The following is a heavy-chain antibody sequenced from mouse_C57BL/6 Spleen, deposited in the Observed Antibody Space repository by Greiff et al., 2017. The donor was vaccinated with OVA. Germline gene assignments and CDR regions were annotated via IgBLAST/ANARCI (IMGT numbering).Heavy chain of an antibody. Sequence: QVQLKQSGAELVKPGASVKLSCKASGYTFTSYWMQWVKQRPGQGLEWIGEIDPSDSYTNYNQKFKGKATLTVDTSYSTAYMQLSSLTSEDSAVYYCARCGYYGSSAWFAYWGQGTLVTVSA. CDR2: IDPSDSYT. J-gene: IGHJ3*01. CDR3: ARCGYYGSSAWFAY. D-gene: IGHD1-1*01. V-gene: IGHV1-50*01. CDR1: GYTFTSYW.